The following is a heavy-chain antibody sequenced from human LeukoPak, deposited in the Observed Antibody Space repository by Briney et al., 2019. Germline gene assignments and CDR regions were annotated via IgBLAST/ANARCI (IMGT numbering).Heavy chain of an antibody. J-gene: IGHJ4*02. D-gene: IGHD3-3*01. CDR3: ARRKYDFWSGYYTPSYYFDY. CDR2: IYPGDPDT. Sequence: GESLKISCKGSGYSFTNYWIGWVRQMPGKGLEWMGIIYPGDPDTRYSPSFQGQVTISADKSISTAYLQWSSLKASDTAMYYCARRKYDFWSGYYTPSYYFDYWGQGTLVTVSS. CDR1: GYSFTNYW. V-gene: IGHV5-51*01.